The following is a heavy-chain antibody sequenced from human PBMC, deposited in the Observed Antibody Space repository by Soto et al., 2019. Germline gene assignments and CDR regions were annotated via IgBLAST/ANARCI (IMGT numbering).Heavy chain of an antibody. D-gene: IGHD3-10*01. CDR3: ARVVRGVVNWFDP. V-gene: IGHV1-18*01. CDR2: IATYNNNK. CDR1: GDTFANFG. J-gene: IGHJ5*02. Sequence: HLMQSGPEVKRPGASITVSCKTSGDTFANFGLSWVRQAPGQGLEWRGWIATYNNNKNYAQKFQGRLTLTTHTSTRTAYMELESLGYAATAVYYCARVVRGVVNWFDPWGQGTLVTVSS.